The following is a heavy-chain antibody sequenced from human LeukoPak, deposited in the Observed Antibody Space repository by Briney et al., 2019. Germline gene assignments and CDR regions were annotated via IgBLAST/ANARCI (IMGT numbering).Heavy chain of an antibody. J-gene: IGHJ3*02. V-gene: IGHV4-34*01. CDR1: GGSFRGYY. CDR2: LNHSGST. CDR3: ARTVITRIVVATPGAFDI. Sequence: SETLSLTCAVYGGSFRGYYWNWIRQPPGKGLEWIGELNHSGSTNYNPSLKSRVTISVDTSKNQFSLKLSSVTAADTAVYYCARTVITRIVVATPGAFDIWGQGTMVTVSS. D-gene: IGHD3-22*01.